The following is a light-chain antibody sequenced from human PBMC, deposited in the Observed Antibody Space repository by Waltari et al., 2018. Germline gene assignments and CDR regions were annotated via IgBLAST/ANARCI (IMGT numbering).Light chain of an antibody. V-gene: IGKV3-15*01. CDR1: QSLNTN. J-gene: IGKJ2*01. Sequence: EIVMTQSPATLSVSPGERATLSCRASQSLNTNLAWYQQKAGQAPRLLIYGASTRATGIPARFSGSGSGTEFTLTISSLQSEDFAVYYCQQYNSWPPYTFGQGTKLEIK. CDR3: QQYNSWPPYT. CDR2: GAS.